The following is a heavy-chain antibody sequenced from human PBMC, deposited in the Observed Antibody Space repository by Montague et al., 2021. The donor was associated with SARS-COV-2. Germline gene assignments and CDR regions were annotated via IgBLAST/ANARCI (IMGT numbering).Heavy chain of an antibody. J-gene: IGHJ4*02. CDR1: GVSISSAHYC. V-gene: IGHV4-39*02. D-gene: IGHD1-1*01. CDR3: ARDKAWNVAPYYFDY. CDR2: IFCDGTS. Sequence: SETLSLTCTVSGVSISSAHYCWGWVRQTPGKGLEWIGNIFCDGTSRSNPSLNSRVTISVDTSKSQLSLRVSSVTAADTAVYFCARDKAWNVAPYYFDYWGQGTVVTVSS.